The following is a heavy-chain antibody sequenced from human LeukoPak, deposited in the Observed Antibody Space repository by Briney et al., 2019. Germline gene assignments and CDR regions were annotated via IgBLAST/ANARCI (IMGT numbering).Heavy chain of an antibody. D-gene: IGHD6-13*01. J-gene: IGHJ4*02. V-gene: IGHV3-23*01. Sequence: PGGSLRLSCAASGFTFSSYATSWVRQAPGKGLEWVSSISGSGGSTYYADSVKGRFTISRDNSKNTLYLQMNSLRAEDTAVYYCAKDMTATTSIAAAGDFDYWGQGTLVTVSS. CDR3: AKDMTATTSIAAAGDFDY. CDR2: ISGSGGST. CDR1: GFTFSSYA.